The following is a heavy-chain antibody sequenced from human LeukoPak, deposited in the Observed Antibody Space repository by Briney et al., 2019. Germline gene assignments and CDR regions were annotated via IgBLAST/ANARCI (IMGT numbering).Heavy chain of an antibody. D-gene: IGHD3-10*01. Sequence: GGSLRLSCAASGFTFDDYGMSWVRQAPGKGLEWVSGINWNGGSTGYADSVKGRFTISRDNAKNSLYLQMNSLRAEDTALYYCARESSGWFGELPTSYFNYWGQGTLVTVSS. CDR3: ARESSGWFGELPTSYFNY. V-gene: IGHV3-20*04. J-gene: IGHJ4*02. CDR1: GFTFDDYG. CDR2: INWNGGST.